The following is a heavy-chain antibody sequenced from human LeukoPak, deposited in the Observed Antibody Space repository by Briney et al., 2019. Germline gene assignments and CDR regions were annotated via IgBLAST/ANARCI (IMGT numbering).Heavy chain of an antibody. V-gene: IGHV3-21*01. J-gene: IGHJ4*02. Sequence: PGGSLRLSCAASGFTFSSYSMNWVRQAPGKGLEWVSSISSSSSYIYYADSVKGRFTISRDNAKNSLYLQMISLRAEDTAVYYCARDLCSGGSCALGYWGQGTLVTVSS. D-gene: IGHD2-15*01. CDR1: GFTFSSYS. CDR2: ISSSSSYI. CDR3: ARDLCSGGSCALGY.